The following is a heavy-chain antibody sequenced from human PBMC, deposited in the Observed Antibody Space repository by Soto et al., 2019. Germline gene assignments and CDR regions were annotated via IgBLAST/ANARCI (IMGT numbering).Heavy chain of an antibody. Sequence: QVQLQESGPGLVKPSETLSLTCTVSGVSISRSYWSWIRQPPGKGLVWIGYTYNSESTNYNPSLQRRDTTSVETSKNQLAPGLSSVTAADTAVHYCARDRAFCSSRSCYSPPDYYYYMDVWGKGTTATVS. D-gene: IGHD2-15*01. V-gene: IGHV4-59*01. CDR3: ARDRAFCSSRSCYSPPDYYYYMDV. J-gene: IGHJ6*03. CDR2: TYNSEST. CDR1: GVSISRSY.